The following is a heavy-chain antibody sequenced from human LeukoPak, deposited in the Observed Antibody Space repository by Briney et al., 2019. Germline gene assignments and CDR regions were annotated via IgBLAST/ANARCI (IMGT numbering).Heavy chain of an antibody. CDR1: GYTFISYG. CDR3: SRDRAYDILTVYYGTQSEMYYFDY. D-gene: IGHD3-9*01. J-gene: IGHJ4*02. Sequence: AAVKVSCKASGYTFISYGVSWVRQAPGQGLEWMGWISAYNGNTKYAQKLQGRVTMTTDTYTSTAYMELRSLRSDDKAVFYCSRDRAYDILTVYYGTQSEMYYFDYWGQGTLVTVSS. V-gene: IGHV1-18*01. CDR2: ISAYNGNT.